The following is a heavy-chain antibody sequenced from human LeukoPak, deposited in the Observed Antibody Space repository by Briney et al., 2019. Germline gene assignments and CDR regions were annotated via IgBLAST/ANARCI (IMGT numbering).Heavy chain of an antibody. Sequence: ASVKVSCKASGGTFSSYAISWVRQAPGQGLEWMGRIIPILGIANYAQKFQGRVTITADKSTSTAYMELSSLRSEDTAVYYCARAGQGSSGYYYLASEYFQHWGQGTLVTVSS. CDR2: IIPILGIA. CDR3: ARAGQGSSGYYYLASEYFQH. CDR1: GGTFSSYA. V-gene: IGHV1-69*04. J-gene: IGHJ1*01. D-gene: IGHD3-22*01.